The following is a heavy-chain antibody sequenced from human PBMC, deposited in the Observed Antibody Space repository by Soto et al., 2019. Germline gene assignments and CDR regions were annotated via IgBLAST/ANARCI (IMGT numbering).Heavy chain of an antibody. Sequence: SETLSLTCTVSGGSISSYYWSWIRQPPGKGLEWIGYIYYSGSTNYNPSLKSRVTISVDTSKNQFSLKLSSVTAPDTAVYYCAREKYQLLGPWFDPCGQGTLVTVPQ. V-gene: IGHV4-59*01. CDR1: GGSISSYY. D-gene: IGHD2-2*01. CDR3: AREKYQLLGPWFDP. J-gene: IGHJ5*02. CDR2: IYYSGST.